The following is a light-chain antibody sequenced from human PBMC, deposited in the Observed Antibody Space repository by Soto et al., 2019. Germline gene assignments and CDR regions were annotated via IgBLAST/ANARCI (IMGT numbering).Light chain of an antibody. Sequence: QSFLTQPASVSGSPGRSITIACTGTSSDVGSYNLVSWYQQHPGKAPKLMIYEGSKRPSGVSNRFSGSKSGNTASLTISGLQAEDEADYYCCSYAGSSTYVFGTGTKVTV. CDR1: SSDVGSYNL. V-gene: IGLV2-23*01. CDR3: CSYAGSSTYV. CDR2: EGS. J-gene: IGLJ1*01.